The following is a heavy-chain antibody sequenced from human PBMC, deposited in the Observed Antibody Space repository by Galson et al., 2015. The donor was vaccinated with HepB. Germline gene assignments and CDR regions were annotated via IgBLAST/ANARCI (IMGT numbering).Heavy chain of an antibody. Sequence: QVQLQESGPGLVKPSQTLSLTCAVSGGSISSGGYSWSWIRQPPGKGLEWIGYIYYSGSTYYNPSLKSRVTISVDTSKNQFSLKLSSVTAADTAVYYCARDRDVKPTTHWFDPWGQGTLVTVSS. CDR1: GGSISSGGYS. V-gene: IGHV4-30-4*07. D-gene: IGHD1-26*01. J-gene: IGHJ5*02. CDR2: IYYSGST. CDR3: ARDRDVKPTTHWFDP.